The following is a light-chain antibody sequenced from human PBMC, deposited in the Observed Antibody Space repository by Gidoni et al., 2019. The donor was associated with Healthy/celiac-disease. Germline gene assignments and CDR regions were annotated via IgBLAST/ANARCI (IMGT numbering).Light chain of an antibody. CDR3: SSYTSSRTYV. Sequence: HSPLTPPASVSGSPGQSITISCTGTSSDVGGYNYVSWYQQHPGKAPKLMIYDVSNRPSGVSNRFSGSKSGNTASLTISGLQAEDEADYYCSSYTSSRTYVFGTGTKVTVL. CDR2: DVS. J-gene: IGLJ1*01. CDR1: SSDVGGYNY. V-gene: IGLV2-14*03.